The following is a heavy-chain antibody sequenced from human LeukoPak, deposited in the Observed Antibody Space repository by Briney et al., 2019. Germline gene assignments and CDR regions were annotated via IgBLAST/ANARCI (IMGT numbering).Heavy chain of an antibody. V-gene: IGHV4-38-2*02. CDR2: IYHSGST. Sequence: NPSETLSLTCTVSGYSISSGYYWGWIRQPPGKGLEWIGSIYHSGSTYYNPSLKSRVTISVDTSKNQFSLKLSSVTAADTAVYYCAREGYDFWSGPRPNWFDPWAREPWSPSPQ. CDR3: AREGYDFWSGPRPNWFDP. J-gene: IGHJ5*02. CDR1: GYSISSGYY. D-gene: IGHD3-3*01.